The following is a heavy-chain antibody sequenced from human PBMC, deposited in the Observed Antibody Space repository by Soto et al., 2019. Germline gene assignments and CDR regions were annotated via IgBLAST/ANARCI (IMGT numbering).Heavy chain of an antibody. Sequence: PGGSLRLSCAASGFTFSSYGMHWVRQAPGKGLEWVAVISYDGSNKYYADSVKGRFTISRDNSKNTLYLQMNSLRAEDTAVYYCAKDDFAIYFDYWGQGTLVTVSS. CDR3: AKDDFAIYFDY. V-gene: IGHV3-30*18. J-gene: IGHJ4*02. CDR1: GFTFSSYG. CDR2: ISYDGSNK. D-gene: IGHD2-21*01.